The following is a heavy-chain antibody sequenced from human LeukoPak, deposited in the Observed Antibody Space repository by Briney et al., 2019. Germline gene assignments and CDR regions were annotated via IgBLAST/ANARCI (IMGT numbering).Heavy chain of an antibody. CDR1: GGSISSSDYY. Sequence: SETLSLTCTVSGGSISSSDYYWGWIRQPPGKGLEWIASIYYSGSTDYNPSLKSRVTISIDTSKNQFSLKLSSVTAADTAVYYCARVDPDSSSTLEVFDYWGQGTLVTVSS. CDR3: ARVDPDSSSTLEVFDY. V-gene: IGHV4-39*07. CDR2: IYYSGST. J-gene: IGHJ4*02. D-gene: IGHD6-6*01.